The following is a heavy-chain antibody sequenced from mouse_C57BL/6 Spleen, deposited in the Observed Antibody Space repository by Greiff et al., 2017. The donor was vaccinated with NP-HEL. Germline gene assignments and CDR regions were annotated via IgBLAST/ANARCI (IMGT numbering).Heavy chain of an antibody. D-gene: IGHD1-1*01. Sequence: EVKLMESGPGLVKPSQSLSLTCSVTGYSITSGYYWNWIRQFPGNKLEWMGYISYDGSNNYNPSLKNRISITRDTSKNQFFLKLNSVTTEDTATYYCARDLYGSSLYYYAMDYWGQGTSVTVSS. CDR3: ARDLYGSSLYYYAMDY. CDR2: ISYDGSN. V-gene: IGHV3-6*01. CDR1: GYSITSGYY. J-gene: IGHJ4*01.